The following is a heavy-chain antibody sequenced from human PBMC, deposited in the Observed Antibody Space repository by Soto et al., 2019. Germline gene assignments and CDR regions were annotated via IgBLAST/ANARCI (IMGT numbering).Heavy chain of an antibody. CDR1: GFTFSSYS. Sequence: GGSLRLSCAASGFTFSSYSMNWVRQAPGKGLEWVSYISSRSSTIYYADSVKGRFTISRDNAKNSLYLQMNSLRDEDTAVYYCASERSYYYDSSGYDSHWYFDLWVRGTMVTVSS. J-gene: IGHJ2*01. CDR3: ASERSYYYDSSGYDSHWYFDL. CDR2: ISSRSSTI. D-gene: IGHD3-22*01. V-gene: IGHV3-48*02.